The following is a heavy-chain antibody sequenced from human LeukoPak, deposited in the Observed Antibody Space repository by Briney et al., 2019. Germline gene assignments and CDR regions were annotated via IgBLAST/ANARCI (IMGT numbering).Heavy chain of an antibody. D-gene: IGHD6-13*01. V-gene: IGHV3-9*01. CDR3: AKDIGTGGTGWYFDL. CDR1: GFTLDDYV. Sequence: GGSLRLSCAASGFTLDDYVMHWVRQAPGKGLEWVSGISWNSVSIGYADSVKGRFTISRDNAKNSLYLQMSSLRAKDTALYYCAKDIGTGGTGWYFDLWGRGTLVTVSS. CDR2: ISWNSVSI. J-gene: IGHJ2*01.